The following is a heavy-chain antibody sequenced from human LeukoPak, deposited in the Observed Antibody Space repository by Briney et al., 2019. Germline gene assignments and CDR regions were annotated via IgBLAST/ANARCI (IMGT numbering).Heavy chain of an antibody. Sequence: TLSLTCTVSSGSISSGGYYWSWIRQHPGKGLEWIGYIYYSGSTYYNPSLKSRVTISVDTSKNQFSLKLSSVTAADTAVYYCARSIRSTSFDYWGQGTLVTVSS. CDR2: IYYSGST. CDR3: ARSIRSTSFDY. J-gene: IGHJ4*02. D-gene: IGHD5/OR15-5a*01. CDR1: SGSISSGGYY. V-gene: IGHV4-31*03.